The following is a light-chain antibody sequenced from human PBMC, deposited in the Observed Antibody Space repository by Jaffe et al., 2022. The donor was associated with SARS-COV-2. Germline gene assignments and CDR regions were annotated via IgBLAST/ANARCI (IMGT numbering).Light chain of an antibody. J-gene: IGLJ2*01. CDR2: EDN. CDR1: ALPKTY. V-gene: IGLV3-10*01. CDR3: YSTNGSDNYRV. Sequence: SYELTQPPSVSVSPGQTARITCSGDALPKTYAYWYQQKSGQAPVLIIYEDNRRPSDIPERFSGSSSGTVATLTIGGAQVEDEADYYCYSTNGSDNYRVFGGGTRLTVL.